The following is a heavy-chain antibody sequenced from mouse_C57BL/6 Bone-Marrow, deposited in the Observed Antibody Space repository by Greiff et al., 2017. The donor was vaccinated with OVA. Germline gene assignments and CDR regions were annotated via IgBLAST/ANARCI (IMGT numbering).Heavy chain of an antibody. J-gene: IGHJ3*01. CDR1: GFTFSSYG. CDR3: ARPSITT. V-gene: IGHV5-6*01. Sequence: EVMLVESGGDLVKPGGSLKLSCAASGFTFSSYGMSWVRQTPDKRLEWVATISSGGSYTYYPDSVKGRFTISRDNAKNTLYLQMSSLKSEDTAMYYCARPSITTRGQGTLVTVSA. CDR2: ISSGGSYT. D-gene: IGHD1-1*01.